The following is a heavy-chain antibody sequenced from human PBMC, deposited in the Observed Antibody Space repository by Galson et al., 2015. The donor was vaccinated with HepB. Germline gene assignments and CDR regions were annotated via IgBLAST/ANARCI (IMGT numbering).Heavy chain of an antibody. Sequence: PALVKPTQTLTLTCTFSGFSLSTSGMCVSWIRQPPGKALEWLARIDWDDDKYYSTSLKTRLTISKDTSKNQVVLTMTNMDPVDTATYYCALGSSSWYRTAFDIWGQGTMVTVSS. CDR3: ALGSSSWYRTAFDI. V-gene: IGHV2-70*11. D-gene: IGHD6-13*01. CDR1: GFSLSTSGMC. J-gene: IGHJ3*02. CDR2: IDWDDDK.